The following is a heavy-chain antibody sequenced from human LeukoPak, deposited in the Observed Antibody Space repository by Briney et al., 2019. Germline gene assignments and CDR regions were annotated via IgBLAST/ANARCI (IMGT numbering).Heavy chain of an antibody. CDR3: ARLSQTPDYYSSGGYYYLGY. V-gene: IGHV1-8*01. CDR1: RYTFSSYD. D-gene: IGHD3-22*01. CDR2: MNPNTGRT. Sequence: WASVKVSCKASRYTFSSYDINWVREAAGQGLEWMGWMNPNTGRTGFAQKFQDRLTMTRDTSISTAYMELSSLRSEDTAVYYCARLSQTPDYYSSGGYYYLGYWGQGTPVTVSS. J-gene: IGHJ4*02.